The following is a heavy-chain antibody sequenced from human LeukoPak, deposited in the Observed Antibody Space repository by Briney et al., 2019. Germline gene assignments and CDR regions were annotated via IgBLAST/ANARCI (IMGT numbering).Heavy chain of an antibody. CDR3: ASGGSSTSWEDYYYYMDV. Sequence: ASVTVSCKASGYTFTGYYMHWVRQAPGQGLEWMGWINPNSGGTNYAQKFQGRVTMTRDTSISTAYMELSRLRSDDTAVYHCASGGSSTSWEDYYYYMDVWGKGTTVTVSS. CDR2: INPNSGGT. CDR1: GYTFTGYY. D-gene: IGHD2-2*01. J-gene: IGHJ6*03. V-gene: IGHV1-2*02.